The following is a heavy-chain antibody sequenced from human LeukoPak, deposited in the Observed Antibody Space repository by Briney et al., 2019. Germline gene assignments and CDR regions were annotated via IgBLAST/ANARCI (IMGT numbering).Heavy chain of an antibody. CDR3: ARVADYSNWFDP. V-gene: IGHV1-8*01. CDR1: GYTFTSYD. CDR2: MNPNSGNT. J-gene: IGHJ5*02. D-gene: IGHD2-21*01. Sequence: AASVKVSCKASGYTFTSYDINWVRQATGQGLEWMGWMNPNSGNTGYAQKFQGRVTMTRNTSISTAYMELSSLRSEDTAVYYCARVADYSNWFDPWGQGTLVTVSS.